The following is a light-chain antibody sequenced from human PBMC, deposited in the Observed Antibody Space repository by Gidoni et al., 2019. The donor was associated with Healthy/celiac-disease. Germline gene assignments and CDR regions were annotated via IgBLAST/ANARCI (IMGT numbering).Light chain of an antibody. V-gene: IGKV3-11*01. CDR1: QSVSSY. CDR2: DAS. Sequence: EIVLTQSPATLSLSPGERATLSCRASQSVSSYLAGYQQKPGQAPRLLIYDASNRATGIPARFSGSGSGTDFTLTISSLEPEDFAVYYCQQRSNWPPGWTFGQGTKVEIK. CDR3: QQRSNWPPGWT. J-gene: IGKJ1*01.